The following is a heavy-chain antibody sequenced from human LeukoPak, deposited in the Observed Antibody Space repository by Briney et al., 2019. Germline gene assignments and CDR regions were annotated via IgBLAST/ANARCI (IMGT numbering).Heavy chain of an antibody. CDR1: GFTFSSYW. J-gene: IGHJ4*02. CDR3: ASLGGGSHSGDYFDY. CDR2: IKQAASET. V-gene: IGHV3-7*01. D-gene: IGHD1-26*01. Sequence: GGSLRLSCAASGFTFSSYWMTWVRQAPGKGLEWVAIIKQAASETYYVGSVKGRFTISRDNAKNSLYLQMNSLRAEDTAVYYCASLGGGSHSGDYFDYWGQGTLVTVSS.